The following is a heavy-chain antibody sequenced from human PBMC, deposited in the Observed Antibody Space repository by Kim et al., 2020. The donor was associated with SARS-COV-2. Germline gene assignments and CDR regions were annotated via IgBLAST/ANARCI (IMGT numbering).Heavy chain of an antibody. CDR1: GFTFSSYG. J-gene: IGHJ4*02. CDR2: IWYDGSNK. Sequence: GGSLRLSCAASGFTFSSYGMHWVRQAPGKGLEWVAVIWYDGSNKYYADSVKGRFTISRDNSKNTLYLQMNSLRAEDTAVYYCARVHVGETVTYDFAADYFDYWGQGTLVTVSS. V-gene: IGHV3-33*01. CDR3: ARVHVGETVTYDFAADYFDY. D-gene: IGHD3-22*01.